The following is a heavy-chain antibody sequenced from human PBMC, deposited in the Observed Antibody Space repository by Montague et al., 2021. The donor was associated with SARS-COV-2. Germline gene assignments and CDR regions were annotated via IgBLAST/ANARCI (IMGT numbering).Heavy chain of an antibody. J-gene: IGHJ2*01. Sequence: SETLSLTCTVSGGSISSNSYYWGWLRQPPGKELEWIRSIYYSGTTNYNPSLQVRVTISVDTSKNQFSLKLTSVTAAATSVFYCSRPTNWGSPGYIDLWGRGTLVTVSS. CDR1: GGSISSNSYY. D-gene: IGHD7-27*01. CDR2: IYYSGTT. CDR3: SRPTNWGSPGYIDL. V-gene: IGHV4-39*01.